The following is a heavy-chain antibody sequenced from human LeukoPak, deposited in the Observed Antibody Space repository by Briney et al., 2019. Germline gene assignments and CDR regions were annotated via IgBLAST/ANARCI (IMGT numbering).Heavy chain of an antibody. V-gene: IGHV4-34*01. CDR1: GGSFSGYY. Sequence: ASETLSLTCAVYGGSFSGYYWSWIRQPPGKGLEWIGEINHSGSTNYNPSLKSRATISVDKSKNQFSLKLTSVTAADTAVYYCARVRSDKSIDPWGQGTLVSVSS. CDR3: ARVRSDKSIDP. J-gene: IGHJ5*02. CDR2: INHSGST.